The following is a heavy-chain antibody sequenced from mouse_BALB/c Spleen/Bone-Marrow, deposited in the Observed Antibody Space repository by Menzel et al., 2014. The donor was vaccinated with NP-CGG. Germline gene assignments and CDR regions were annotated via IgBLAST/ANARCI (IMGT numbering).Heavy chain of an antibody. V-gene: IGHV5-9-2*01. J-gene: IGHJ3*01. CDR2: ISGGGSYT. CDR3: ARHAYYDQTEVSFVY. CDR1: GFSFNSYG. D-gene: IGHD2-4*01. Sequence: EVKVVESGGGLVKSGGSLKLPCAASGFSFNSYGMSWVRQTPEKRLEWVATISGGGSYTFYPDSVKGRFTISRDNAKNNLYLQLSRLRSEDTALYYCARHAYYDQTEVSFVYWGQGTLVTVSA.